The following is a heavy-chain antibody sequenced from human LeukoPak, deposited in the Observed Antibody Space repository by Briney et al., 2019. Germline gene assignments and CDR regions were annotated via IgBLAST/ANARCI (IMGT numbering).Heavy chain of an antibody. D-gene: IGHD2-2*01. CDR1: GYTITGYY. Sequence: ASVKVSCKASGYTITGYYMHWVRQAPGQGLEWMGWISAYNGNINYAQNFQGRVTMTTDTSTSTAYMELRSLRSDDTAVYYCARGRYCSSTSCSPSFYFDFWGQGTLVTVSS. CDR3: ARGRYCSSTSCSPSFYFDF. V-gene: IGHV1-18*04. J-gene: IGHJ4*02. CDR2: ISAYNGNI.